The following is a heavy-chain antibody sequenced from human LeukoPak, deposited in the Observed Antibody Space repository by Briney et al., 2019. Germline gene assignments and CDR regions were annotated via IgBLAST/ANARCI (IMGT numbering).Heavy chain of an antibody. J-gene: IGHJ6*03. V-gene: IGHV3-7*01. CDR3: ARESRGYDILTGKYHRGYYSYYMDV. CDR1: GFTFNSYW. Sequence: GGSLRLSCAASGFTFNSYWMSWVRQAPGKGLEWVANIKQGVNEKYYVDSVKGRFTISRDNAKNSLYLQMNSLRDEDTAVYYCARESRGYDILTGKYHRGYYSYYMDVWGKGTTVTVSS. CDR2: IKQGVNEK. D-gene: IGHD3-9*01.